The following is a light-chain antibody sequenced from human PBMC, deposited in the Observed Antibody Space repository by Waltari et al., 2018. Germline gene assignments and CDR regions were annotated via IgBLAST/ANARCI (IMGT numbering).Light chain of an antibody. CDR3: QHRRNWQGT. Sequence: EILLTQSPATLSSSPGESATPSCSASQSVSNYLAWYQQKPGQAPRLLISDASNRATGIPARFSGSGSGTDFTLTISSLEPEDFAVYYCQHRRNWQGTFGPGTKVDI. V-gene: IGKV3-11*01. CDR2: DAS. CDR1: QSVSNY. J-gene: IGKJ3*01.